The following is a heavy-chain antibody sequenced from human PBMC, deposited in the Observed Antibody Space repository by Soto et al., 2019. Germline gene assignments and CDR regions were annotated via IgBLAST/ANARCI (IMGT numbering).Heavy chain of an antibody. J-gene: IGHJ6*02. D-gene: IGHD6-6*01. V-gene: IGHV4-31*03. CDR2: IYYSGST. CDR1: GGSISSGGYY. CDR3: ARAAARRLWDYYYGMDV. Sequence: LSLTCTVSGGSISSGGYYWSWIRQHPGKGLEWIGYIYYSGSTYYNPSLKSRVTISVDTSKNQFSLKLSSVTAADTAVYYRARAAARRLWDYYYGMDVWGQGTTVTVAS.